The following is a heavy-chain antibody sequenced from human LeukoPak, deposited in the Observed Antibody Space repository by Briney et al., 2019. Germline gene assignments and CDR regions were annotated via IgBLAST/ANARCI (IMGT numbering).Heavy chain of an antibody. CDR2: IEKDGSEK. CDR3: ARSLWPEDY. CDR1: GFTFSSYW. V-gene: IGHV3-7*01. Sequence: GGSLRLSCAASGFTFSSYWMSWVRQAPGKGLEWVANIEKDGSEKNYVDSVKGRFTISRDNAKTSLYLQMNSLRAEDTAVYYCARSLWPEDYWGQGTLVTVSS. D-gene: IGHD5-18*01. J-gene: IGHJ4*02.